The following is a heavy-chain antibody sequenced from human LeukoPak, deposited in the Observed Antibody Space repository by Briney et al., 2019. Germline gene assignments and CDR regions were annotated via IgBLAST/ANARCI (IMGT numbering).Heavy chain of an antibody. CDR1: GGSISSYY. CDR3: ARELKPGMPAPYNWFDS. Sequence: SETLSLTCTVSGGSISSYYWSWIRQPAGKGLEWIGRIYTSGSTNYNPSLKSRVTMSVDTSKNQFSLKLSSVTAADTAVYYCARELKPGMPAPYNWFDSWGQGTLVTVSS. V-gene: IGHV4-4*07. J-gene: IGHJ5*01. D-gene: IGHD2-2*01. CDR2: IYTSGST.